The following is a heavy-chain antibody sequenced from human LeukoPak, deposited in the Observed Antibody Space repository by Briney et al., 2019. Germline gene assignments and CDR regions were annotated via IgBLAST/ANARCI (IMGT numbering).Heavy chain of an antibody. Sequence: ASVKVSCKASGYIFGSYYMHWVRQAPGQGLEWMGRINPSGSSTTYAPKFQGRVTMSRDMSTSAVYMELSSLRSEDTAVYYCARALLGRLLFYWGQGTLVTVSS. J-gene: IGHJ4*02. CDR2: INPSGSST. CDR1: GYIFGSYY. CDR3: ARALLGRLLFY. V-gene: IGHV1-46*01. D-gene: IGHD2-2*01.